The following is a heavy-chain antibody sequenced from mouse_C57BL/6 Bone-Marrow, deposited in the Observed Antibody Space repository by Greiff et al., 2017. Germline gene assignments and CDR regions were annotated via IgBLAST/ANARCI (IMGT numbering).Heavy chain of an antibody. CDR2: IDPANGNN. CDR3: ARAGLRRAMDY. J-gene: IGHJ4*01. V-gene: IGHV14-3*01. CDR1: GFNIQNTY. D-gene: IGHD2-4*01. Sequence: VQLQQSVAELVRPGASVKLSCTASGFNIQNTYMHWVKQRPEQGLEWIGRIDPANGNNKYAPKFQGKATITADTSSNTAYLQLSSLTSEDTAIYYCARAGLRRAMDYWGQGTSVTVSS.